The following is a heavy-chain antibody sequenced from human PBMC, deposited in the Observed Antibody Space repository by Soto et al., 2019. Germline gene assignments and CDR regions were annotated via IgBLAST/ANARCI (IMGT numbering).Heavy chain of an antibody. J-gene: IGHJ3*02. V-gene: IGHV5-51*01. D-gene: IGHD6-19*01. CDR2: IYPGDSDT. Sequence: GESLKISCKGSGYSFTSYWIGWVRQMPGKGLEWMGIIYPGDSDTRYSPSFQGQVTISADKSISTAYLQWSSLKASDTAMYYCARRDSENRNSLGYSSGWYGDAFDIWGQGTMVTVSS. CDR1: GYSFTSYW. CDR3: ARRDSENRNSLGYSSGWYGDAFDI.